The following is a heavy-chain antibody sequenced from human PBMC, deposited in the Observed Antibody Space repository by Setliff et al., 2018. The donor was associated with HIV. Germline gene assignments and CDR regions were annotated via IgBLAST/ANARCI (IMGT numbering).Heavy chain of an antibody. CDR1: GYSISSASY. V-gene: IGHV4-38-2*01. CDR3: ARRSREDAFDV. CDR2: ISQSGNT. Sequence: SETLSLTCAVSGYSISSASYWGWLRQPPGKGLEWIGSISQSGNTYYTPSLKSRVTISVDTSKNEFSLKVSSVTATDRAIYYCARRSREDAFDVWGQGTMVTVSS. J-gene: IGHJ3*01.